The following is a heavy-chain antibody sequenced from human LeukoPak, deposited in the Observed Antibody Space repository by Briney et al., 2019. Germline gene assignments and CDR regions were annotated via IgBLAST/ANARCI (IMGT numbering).Heavy chain of an antibody. Sequence: GGSLRLSCAASGFTFSSYEMNWVRQAPGKGLEWVSYISSSGSTIYYADSVKGRFTISGDNAKNSLYLQMNSLRAEDTAVYYCARDDEYYFDYWGQGTLVTVSS. CDR1: GFTFSSYE. CDR3: ARDDEYYFDY. V-gene: IGHV3-48*03. CDR2: ISSSGSTI. J-gene: IGHJ4*02.